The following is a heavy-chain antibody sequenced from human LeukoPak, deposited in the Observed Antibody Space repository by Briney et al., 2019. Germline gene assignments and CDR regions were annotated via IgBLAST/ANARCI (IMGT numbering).Heavy chain of an antibody. Sequence: PSVKVSCTASRGTFSSYAISSVRQAPGQPLEGMGGIIPIFSTANSAQKFQGRVTITAEESTSTADMELSYLRSKDTAVYYCASVQGSFPAAFDYWGQGTLVSVSS. V-gene: IGHV1-69*01. CDR3: ASVQGSFPAAFDY. D-gene: IGHD2-15*01. CDR1: RGTFSSYA. J-gene: IGHJ4*02. CDR2: IIPIFSTA.